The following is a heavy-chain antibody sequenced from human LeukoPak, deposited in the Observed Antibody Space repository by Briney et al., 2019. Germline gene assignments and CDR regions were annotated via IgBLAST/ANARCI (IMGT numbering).Heavy chain of an antibody. CDR1: GYTFINYV. D-gene: IGHD1-7*01. J-gene: IGHJ5*02. V-gene: IGHV1-3*04. CDR3: ARGTQILNWFDP. Sequence: ASVKVSCKASGYTFINYVMHWVRQAPGQRLEWMGWISTGNGNTKYSQKFQGRVTITRDTFASTGYMELRSLRSEDTAVYFCARGTQILNWFDPWGQGTLVTVSS. CDR2: ISTGNGNT.